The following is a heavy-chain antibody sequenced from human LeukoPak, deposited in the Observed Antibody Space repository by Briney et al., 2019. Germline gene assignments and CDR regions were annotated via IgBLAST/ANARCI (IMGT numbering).Heavy chain of an antibody. CDR2: ISYGGIDK. V-gene: IGHV3-30*04. Sequence: GGSLRLSCAASGFNFSSYAMHWVRQAPGEGLEWVGLISYGGIDKSYADYVKGRFTISRDSSKRTLYLQMNSLRAEDTAMYYCARESWSDSVAFDIWGLGTMVIVSS. J-gene: IGHJ3*02. D-gene: IGHD3-3*01. CDR1: GFNFSSYA. CDR3: ARESWSDSVAFDI.